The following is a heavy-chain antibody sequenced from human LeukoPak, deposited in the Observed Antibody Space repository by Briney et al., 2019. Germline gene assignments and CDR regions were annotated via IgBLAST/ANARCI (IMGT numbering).Heavy chain of an antibody. J-gene: IGHJ4*02. D-gene: IGHD1-26*01. V-gene: IGHV1-2*02. CDR2: INPNSGGT. Sequence: ASVKVSCKASGYTFTGYYMHWVRQAPGKGLEWMGWINPNSGGTNYAQKFQGRVTMTRDTSISTAYMELSRLRSDDTAVYYCARFRSAGSSVYYFDYWGQGTLVTVSS. CDR1: GYTFTGYY. CDR3: ARFRSAGSSVYYFDY.